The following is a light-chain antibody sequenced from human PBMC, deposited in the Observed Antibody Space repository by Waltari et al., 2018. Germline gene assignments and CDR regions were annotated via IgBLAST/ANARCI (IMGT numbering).Light chain of an antibody. CDR3: QQYYSSRRGIT. CDR1: QSVLYSSNNKNY. V-gene: IGKV4-1*01. J-gene: IGKJ3*01. CDR2: WAS. Sequence: DIVMTQSPDSLAVSLGERAPINCKSSQSVLYSSNNKNYLAWYQQKPGQPPKLLIYWASTRESGVPDRFSGSGSGTDFTLTISSLQAEDVAIYYCQQYYSSRRGITFGPGTKVDIK.